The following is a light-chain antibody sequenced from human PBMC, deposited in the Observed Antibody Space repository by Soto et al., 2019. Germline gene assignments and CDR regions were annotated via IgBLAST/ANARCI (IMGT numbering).Light chain of an antibody. CDR2: EVS. J-gene: IGLJ2*01. Sequence: QAASVSGSPGQSITISCTGTSSDVGSYNLVSWYQQHPGKAPKLMIYEVSKRPSGVSNRFSGSKSGNTASLTISGLQAEDEADYYCCSYAGSKVFGGGTKLTVL. CDR3: CSYAGSKV. CDR1: SSDVGSYNL. V-gene: IGLV2-23*02.